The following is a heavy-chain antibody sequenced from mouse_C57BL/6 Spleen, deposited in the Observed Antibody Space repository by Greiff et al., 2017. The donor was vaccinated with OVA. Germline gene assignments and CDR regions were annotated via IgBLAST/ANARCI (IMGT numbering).Heavy chain of an antibody. V-gene: IGHV1-4*01. CDR3: ADSNWAAMDY. CDR1: GYTFTSYT. D-gene: IGHD4-1*01. Sequence: QVQLKESGAELARPGASVKMSCKASGYTFTSYTMHWVKQRPGQGLEWIGYINPSSGYTKYNQKFKDKATLTADKSSSTAYMQLSSLTSEDSAVYYGADSNWAAMDYWGQGTSVTVSS. J-gene: IGHJ4*01. CDR2: INPSSGYT.